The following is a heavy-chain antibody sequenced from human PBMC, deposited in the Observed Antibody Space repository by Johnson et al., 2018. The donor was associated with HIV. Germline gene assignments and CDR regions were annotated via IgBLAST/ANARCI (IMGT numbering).Heavy chain of an antibody. J-gene: IGHJ3*02. Sequence: QVQLVESGGGVVQPGGSLRLSCVASGFTLSSYGMHWVRQAPGKGLEWVSFIRYDGSNKYYADSVKGRFTISRDISKNTLYLQMKSLRAEDTAVYYCAKDRGQFGDGVPDAFDIWGQGTMVTVSS. D-gene: IGHD3-10*01. CDR1: GFTLSSYG. CDR2: IRYDGSNK. V-gene: IGHV3-30*02. CDR3: AKDRGQFGDGVPDAFDI.